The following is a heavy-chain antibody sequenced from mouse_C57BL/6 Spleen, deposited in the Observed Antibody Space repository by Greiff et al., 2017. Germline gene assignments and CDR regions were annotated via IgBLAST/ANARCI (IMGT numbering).Heavy chain of an antibody. J-gene: IGHJ2*01. V-gene: IGHV1-82*01. CDR3: AREGITTVVVSPLDY. CDR1: GYAFSSSW. Sequence: VQLQECGPELVKPGASVKISCKASGYAFSSSWMNWVKQRPGKGLEWIGRIYPGDGDTNYNGKFKGKATLTADKSSSTAYMQLSSLTSGDSAVYVCAREGITTVVVSPLDYWGQGTTLTVSS. CDR2: IYPGDGDT. D-gene: IGHD1-1*01.